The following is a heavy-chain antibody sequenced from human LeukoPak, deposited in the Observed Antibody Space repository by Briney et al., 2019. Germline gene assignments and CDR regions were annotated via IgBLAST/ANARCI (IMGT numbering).Heavy chain of an antibody. CDR3: ARDLARGYSYGYNAFDI. CDR1: GYNFNNYG. V-gene: IGHV1-18*01. D-gene: IGHD5-18*01. J-gene: IGHJ3*02. CDR2: ITAGNGNT. Sequence: ASVKVSCKASGYNFNNYGIGWVRQAPRQGLEWMGWITAGNGNTNYAQKVQSRVTMTTDTSTSTAYMELRSLRSDDTAVYFCARDLARGYSYGYNAFDIWGQGTMVSVSS.